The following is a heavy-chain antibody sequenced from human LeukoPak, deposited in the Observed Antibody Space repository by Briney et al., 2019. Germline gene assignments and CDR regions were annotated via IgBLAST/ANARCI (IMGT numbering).Heavy chain of an antibody. D-gene: IGHD3-10*01. CDR1: GGSISSYY. Sequence: SLTLSLTCTVSGGSISSYYWSWIRQPPGKGLECIGYISYSGSTSYTPSLKSRVTISVDTSKNQFTLNLNSVTAADTAVYYCARDRITSGSDAFDIWGQGTMVTVSS. J-gene: IGHJ3*02. CDR3: ARDRITSGSDAFDI. CDR2: ISYSGST. V-gene: IGHV4-59*01.